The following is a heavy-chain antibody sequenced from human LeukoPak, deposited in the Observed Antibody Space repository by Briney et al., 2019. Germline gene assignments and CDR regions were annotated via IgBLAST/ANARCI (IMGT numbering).Heavy chain of an antibody. CDR2: ISYDGSSK. J-gene: IGHJ6*04. CDR3: ARETYDILTGYQYGMDV. V-gene: IGHV3-30*04. D-gene: IGHD3-9*01. CDR1: GFTFSSYA. Sequence: PGGSLRLSCAASGFTFSSYAMHWVRQAPGKGLEWVAVISYDGSSKYYADSVKGRFTISRDNSENTLYLQMNSLRAEDTAVYYCARETYDILTGYQYGMDVWGKGTTVTVSS.